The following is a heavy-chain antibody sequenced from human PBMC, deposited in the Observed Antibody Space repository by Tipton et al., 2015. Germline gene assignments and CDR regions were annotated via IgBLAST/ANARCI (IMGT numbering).Heavy chain of an antibody. V-gene: IGHV4-61*01. D-gene: IGHD3-22*01. CDR3: ARVRDSSGDFGYNWFDP. CDR2: IYYSVNT. J-gene: IGHJ5*02. CDR1: GGSVSSASYF. Sequence: TLSLTCTVSGGSVSSASYFWTWIRQPPGQGLQWIGYIYYSVNTDYNPSLKSRVTISVDTSKNQFSLKLSSVTAADTAAYFCARVRDSSGDFGYNWFDPWGQGTLVTVSP.